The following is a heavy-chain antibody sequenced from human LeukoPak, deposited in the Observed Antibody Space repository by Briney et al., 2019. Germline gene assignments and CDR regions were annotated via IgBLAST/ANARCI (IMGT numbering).Heavy chain of an antibody. CDR3: ARGLETDYYYYYYMDV. J-gene: IGHJ6*03. D-gene: IGHD1-1*01. V-gene: IGHV4-38-2*02. CDR2: IYHSGST. CDR1: GYSISSGYY. Sequence: ASETLSLTCTVSGYSISSGYYWGWIRQPPGKGLEWIGSIYHSGSTYYNPSLKSRVTISVDTSKNQFSLKLSSVTAADTAVYYCARGLETDYYYYYYMDVWGKGTTVTVSS.